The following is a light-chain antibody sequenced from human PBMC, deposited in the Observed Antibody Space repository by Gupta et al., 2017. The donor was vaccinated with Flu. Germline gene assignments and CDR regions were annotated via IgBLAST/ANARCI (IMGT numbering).Light chain of an antibody. Sequence: SYVLTQPPSVSVAPGQTARITCGGDNVGSESVHWYQQKPGQVPVVVVYDDSDRPSGIPERFSGSNSGNRATLTISRVEVGDEADYYCQVWDSNSDHYVFGTGTKVSDL. CDR1: NVGSES. V-gene: IGLV3-21*02. CDR2: DDS. CDR3: QVWDSNSDHYV. J-gene: IGLJ1*01.